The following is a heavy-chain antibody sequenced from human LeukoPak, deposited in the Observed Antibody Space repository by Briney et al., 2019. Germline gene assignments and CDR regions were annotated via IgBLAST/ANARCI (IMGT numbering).Heavy chain of an antibody. CDR3: AKDLGRYRNNYFDY. CDR1: GFTFNSYA. CDR2: ISGSGGGT. V-gene: IGHV3-23*01. J-gene: IGHJ4*02. Sequence: GGALRLSCAASGFTFNSYAMSWVRQSPEKGLQWVATISGSGGGTYYADSVKGRFTISRDESKNTLYLQMNSLRAEDTAVYYRAKDLGRYRNNYFDYWGQGTLVTVSS. D-gene: IGHD1-26*01.